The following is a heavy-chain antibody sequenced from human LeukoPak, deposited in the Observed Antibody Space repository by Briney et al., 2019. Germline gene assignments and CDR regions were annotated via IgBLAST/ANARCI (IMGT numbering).Heavy chain of an antibody. V-gene: IGHV4-39*01. CDR1: GGSISSSSYY. J-gene: IGHJ3*02. CDR3: ARYYCSSTSCYDSDAFDI. D-gene: IGHD2-2*01. Sequence: PSETLSLTCTVSGGSISSSSYYWGWIRQPPGKGLEWIGSIYYSGSTYYNPSLKSRVTISVDTSKNQFSLKLSSVTAADTVVYYCARYYCSSTSCYDSDAFDIWGQGTMVTVSS. CDR2: IYYSGST.